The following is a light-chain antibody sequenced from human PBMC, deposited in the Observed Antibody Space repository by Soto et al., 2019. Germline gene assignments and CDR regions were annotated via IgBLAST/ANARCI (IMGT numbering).Light chain of an antibody. J-gene: IGLJ1*01. CDR2: EVS. Sequence: QSVLTQPASVSGSPGQSITISCTGTSSDVGSYNLVSWYQQHPGKAPKLMIYEVSKRPSGVSNRFSGSKSGNTASLTISGLQAEDEADYYCCSYAGSSTFTFGPGTKV. V-gene: IGLV2-23*02. CDR1: SSDVGSYNL. CDR3: CSYAGSSTFT.